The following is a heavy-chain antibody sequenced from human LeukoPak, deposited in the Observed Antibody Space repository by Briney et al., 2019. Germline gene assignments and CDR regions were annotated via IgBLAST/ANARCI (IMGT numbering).Heavy chain of an antibody. J-gene: IGHJ1*01. CDR2: ISSSSSTI. Sequence: GGSLRLSCAASGFTFSSYSMNWVRQAPGKGLEWVSYISSSSSTIYYADSVKGRFTISRDNAKNSLYLQMNSLRAEDTAVYYCAREPRGEYCTNGVCSKTTPQIFQHWGQGTLVTVSS. D-gene: IGHD2-8*01. CDR1: GFTFSSYS. V-gene: IGHV3-48*01. CDR3: AREPRGEYCTNGVCSKTTPQIFQH.